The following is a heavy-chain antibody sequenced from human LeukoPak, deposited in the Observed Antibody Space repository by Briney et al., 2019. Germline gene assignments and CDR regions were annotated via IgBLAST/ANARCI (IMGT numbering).Heavy chain of an antibody. CDR1: GGSISSYY. CDR2: IYYSGST. Sequence: SETLSLTCTVSGGSISSYYWSWIRQPPGKGLEWIGYIYYSGSTNYNPSLKSRVTISVDKSKNQFSLKLSSVTAADTAVYYCVILNYYGSGSPRSFDYWGQGTLVTVSS. J-gene: IGHJ4*02. D-gene: IGHD3-10*01. CDR3: VILNYYGSGSPRSFDY. V-gene: IGHV4-59*12.